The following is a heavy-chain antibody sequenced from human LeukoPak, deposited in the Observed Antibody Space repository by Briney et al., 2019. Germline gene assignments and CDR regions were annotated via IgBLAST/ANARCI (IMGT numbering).Heavy chain of an antibody. CDR2: ISSSSSYI. V-gene: IGHV3-21*01. CDR3: ARVPMVRGVITKGSFDY. CDR1: GFTFSSYS. J-gene: IGHJ4*02. Sequence: GGSLRLSCAASGFTFSSYSMNWVRQAPGKGLEWVSSISSSSSYIYYADSVKGRFTISRDNAKNSLYLQMNSLRAEDTAVYYCARVPMVRGVITKGSFDYWGQGTLVTVSS. D-gene: IGHD3-10*01.